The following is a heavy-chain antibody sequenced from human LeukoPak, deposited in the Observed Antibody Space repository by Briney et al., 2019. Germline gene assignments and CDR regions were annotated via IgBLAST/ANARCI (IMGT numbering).Heavy chain of an antibody. CDR3: ARDCSSTSCYTFGAFDI. CDR2: IYYSGST. CDR1: SGSVSSGSYY. J-gene: IGHJ3*02. V-gene: IGHV4-61*01. Sequence: PSETLSLTCTVSSGSVSSGSYYWSWIRQPPGKGLEWIGYIYYSGSTNYNPSLKSRVTISVDTSKNQFSLKLSSVTAADTAVYYCARDCSSTSCYTFGAFDIWGQGTMVTVSS. D-gene: IGHD2-2*02.